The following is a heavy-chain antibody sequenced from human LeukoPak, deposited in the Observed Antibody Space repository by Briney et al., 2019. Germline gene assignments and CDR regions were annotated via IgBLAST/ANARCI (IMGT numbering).Heavy chain of an antibody. Sequence: SETLSLTCTVSGGSISSSSYYWGWIRQPPGKGLEWIGSIYYSGSTYYNPSLKSRVTISVDTSKNQFSLKLSSVTAADTAVYYCARALPVGGAGEFDYWGQGTLVTVSS. CDR2: IYYSGST. CDR3: ARALPVGGAGEFDY. CDR1: GGSISSSSYY. J-gene: IGHJ4*02. V-gene: IGHV4-39*07. D-gene: IGHD3-16*01.